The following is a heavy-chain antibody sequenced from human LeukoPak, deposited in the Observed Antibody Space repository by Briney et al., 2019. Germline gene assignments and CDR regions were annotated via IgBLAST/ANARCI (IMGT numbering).Heavy chain of an antibody. CDR1: GGSISSGGYY. D-gene: IGHD3-10*01. CDR2: IYHSGST. V-gene: IGHV4-30-2*01. CDR3: ARDRRQLSRFDP. J-gene: IGHJ5*02. Sequence: SETLSLTCTVSGGSISSGGYYWSWIRQPPGKGLEWIGYIYHSGSTYYNPSLKSRVTISVDRSKNQFSLKLSSVTAADTAVYYCARDRRQLSRFDPWGQGTLVTVSS.